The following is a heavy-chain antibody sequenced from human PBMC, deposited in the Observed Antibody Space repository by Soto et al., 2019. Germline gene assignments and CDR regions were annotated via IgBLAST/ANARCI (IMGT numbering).Heavy chain of an antibody. V-gene: IGHV3-9*01. Sequence: LSLSRGGAGGRCYSRGMHWVRHNQGKGLEWVSGLGWNSGGIDYADFVKGRFTISRDNSKNTLYLQMNSLRAEDTAVYYCAARSDSSSWYGTLDYWGQGTLVTVSS. D-gene: IGHD6-13*01. CDR2: LGWNSGGI. CDR1: GGRCYSRG. CDR3: AARSDSSSWYGTLDY. J-gene: IGHJ4*02.